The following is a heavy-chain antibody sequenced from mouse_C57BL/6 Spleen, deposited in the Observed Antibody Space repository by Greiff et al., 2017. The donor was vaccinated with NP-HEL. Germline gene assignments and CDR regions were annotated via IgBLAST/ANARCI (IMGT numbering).Heavy chain of an antibody. V-gene: IGHV1-15*01. Sequence: QVHVKQSGAELVRPGASVTLSCKASGYTFTDYEMHWVKQTPVHGLEWIGAIDPETGGTAYNQKFKGKAILTADKSSSTAYMELRSLTSEDSAVYYCTREMVTLDYWGQGTTLTVSS. CDR1: GYTFTDYE. CDR2: IDPETGGT. D-gene: IGHD2-3*01. J-gene: IGHJ2*01. CDR3: TREMVTLDY.